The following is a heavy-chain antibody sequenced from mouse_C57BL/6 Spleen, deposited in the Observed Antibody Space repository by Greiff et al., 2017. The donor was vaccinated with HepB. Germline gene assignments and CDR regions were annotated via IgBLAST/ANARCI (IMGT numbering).Heavy chain of an antibody. CDR1: GYTFTDYE. D-gene: IGHD2-1*01. Sequence: QVHVQQSGAELVRPGASVTLSCKASGYTFTDYEMHWVKQTPVHGLEWIGAIDPETGGTAYNQKFKGKAILTADKSSSTAYMELRSLTSEDSAVYYGTGGVYYGNYDWFAYWGQGTLVTVSA. CDR2: IDPETGGT. V-gene: IGHV1-15*01. J-gene: IGHJ3*01. CDR3: TGGVYYGNYDWFAY.